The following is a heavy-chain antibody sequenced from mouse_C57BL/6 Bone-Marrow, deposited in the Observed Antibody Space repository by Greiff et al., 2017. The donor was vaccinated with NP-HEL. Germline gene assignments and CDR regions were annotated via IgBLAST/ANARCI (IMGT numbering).Heavy chain of an antibody. Sequence: QVQLQQSGPELVKPGASVKISCKASGYAFSSSWMNWVKQRPGKGLEWIGRIYPGDGGTNYNGKFKGKATLTADKSSSTAYMQLSSLTSEDSAVYFCARRGTVYAMDYWGQGTSVTVSA. V-gene: IGHV1-82*01. J-gene: IGHJ4*01. CDR3: ARRGTVYAMDY. D-gene: IGHD3-3*01. CDR2: IYPGDGGT. CDR1: GYAFSSSW.